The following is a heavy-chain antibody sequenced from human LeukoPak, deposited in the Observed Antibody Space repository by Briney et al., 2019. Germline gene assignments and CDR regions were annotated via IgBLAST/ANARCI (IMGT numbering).Heavy chain of an antibody. Sequence: KPSETLSLTCTASGDSISNYYWNWIRQPPGKGLEWIGYIYNSGSTNYNPSLKSRVTISVDTSKNQFSLNLSSVTAADTAVYFCARRPWGGLDVWGQGTTVTVSS. CDR3: ARRPWGGLDV. CDR1: GDSISNYY. V-gene: IGHV4-59*01. J-gene: IGHJ6*02. D-gene: IGHD1-26*01. CDR2: IYNSGST.